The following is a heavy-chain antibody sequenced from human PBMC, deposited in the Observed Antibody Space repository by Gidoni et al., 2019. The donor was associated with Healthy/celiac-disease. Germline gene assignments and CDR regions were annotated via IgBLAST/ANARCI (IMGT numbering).Heavy chain of an antibody. J-gene: IGHJ4*02. V-gene: IGHV3-9*01. CDR1: GFPFADYA. CDR2: ISWNSGSI. D-gene: IGHD5-18*01. CDR3: AKDILDTAESGGLDY. Sequence: DVQLVESGGGLVQPGGSLRISCAASGFPFADYARHWVRQAPGKGLEWVSGISWNSGSIGYADSVKGRFTISRDNAKNSLYLQMNSLRAEDTALYYCAKDILDTAESGGLDYWGQGTLVTVSS.